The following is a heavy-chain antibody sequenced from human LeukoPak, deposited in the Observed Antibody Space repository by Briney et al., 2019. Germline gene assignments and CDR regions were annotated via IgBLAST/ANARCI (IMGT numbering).Heavy chain of an antibody. D-gene: IGHD3-9*01. V-gene: IGHV4-59*08. CDR1: GGSISSYY. J-gene: IGHJ4*02. CDR3: ARQYYDILTGYYTFDY. Sequence: SETLSLTCTVSGGSISSYYWSWIRQPPGKGLEWIGYIYYSGSTNYNPSLKSRVTISVDTSKNQFSLRLSSVTAADTAVYYCARQYYDILTGYYTFDYWGQGTLVTVSS. CDR2: IYYSGST.